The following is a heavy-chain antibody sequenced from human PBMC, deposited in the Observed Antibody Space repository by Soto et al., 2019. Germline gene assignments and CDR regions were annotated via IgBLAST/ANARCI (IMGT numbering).Heavy chain of an antibody. CDR1: TFVNFW. Sequence: TFVNFWIHWVRQAPGNGLEWFSHIVPDGTDIVYAYSVKGRFIISRDNARKTVYIQMNSLEGEDTAVYYCANLAWEVARSWGQGTLVIVSS. CDR2: IVPDGTDI. D-gene: IGHD1-26*01. V-gene: IGHV3-74*03. CDR3: ANLAWEVARS. J-gene: IGHJ5*02.